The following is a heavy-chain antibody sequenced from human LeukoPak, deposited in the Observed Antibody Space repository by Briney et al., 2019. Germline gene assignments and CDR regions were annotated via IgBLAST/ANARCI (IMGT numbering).Heavy chain of an antibody. J-gene: IGHJ5*02. V-gene: IGHV4-59*01. D-gene: IGHD2-15*01. CDR1: GGSISSYY. CDR2: IYYSGST. CDR3: ARVGSRGT. Sequence: SETLSLTCTVSGGSISSYYWSWIRQPPGKGLEWIGYIYYSGSTNYNPSLKSRVTISVDTSKNQFSLKLSSVTAADTAVYYCARVGSRGTWGQGTLVTVSS.